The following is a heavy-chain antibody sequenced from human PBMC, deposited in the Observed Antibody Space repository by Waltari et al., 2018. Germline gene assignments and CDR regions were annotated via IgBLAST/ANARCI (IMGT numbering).Heavy chain of an antibody. Sequence: EVQLVESGGGLVQPGRSLRLSCAASGFTFDDYAMHWVRQAPGKGLEWVSGISWNSGSIGYADSVKGRFTISRDNAKNSLYLQMNSLRAEDTALYYCAKVVAAAGITPFDPWGQGTLVTVSS. CDR2: ISWNSGSI. CDR3: AKVVAAAGITPFDP. CDR1: GFTFDDYA. D-gene: IGHD6-13*01. J-gene: IGHJ5*02. V-gene: IGHV3-9*01.